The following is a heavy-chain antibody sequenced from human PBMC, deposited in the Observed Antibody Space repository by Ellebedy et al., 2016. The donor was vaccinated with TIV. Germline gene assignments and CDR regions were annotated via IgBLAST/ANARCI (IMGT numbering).Heavy chain of an antibody. Sequence: GESLKISCAASGFAFDDDWMTWVRQAPGQGLEWVANIQKPGGEKYYVDSVKGRFTISRDNAKSTLYLHMNSLRAEDTSIYYCARGDVVGYYMDVWGKGTTVTVSS. V-gene: IGHV3-7*03. CDR3: ARGDVVGYYMDV. J-gene: IGHJ6*03. D-gene: IGHD3-10*01. CDR1: GFAFDDDW. CDR2: IQKPGGEK.